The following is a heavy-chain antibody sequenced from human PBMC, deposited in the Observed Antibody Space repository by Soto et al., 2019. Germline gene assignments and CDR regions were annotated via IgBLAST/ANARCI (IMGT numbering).Heavy chain of an antibody. V-gene: IGHV1-2*04. J-gene: IGHJ5*02. D-gene: IGHD2-2*01. CDR1: GYTFTDYH. CDR2: INPNSGGT. Sequence: ASVKVSCTASGYTFTDYHMHWLRQAPGQGLEWMGWINPNSGGTNYAQNFQGWVTMTRDTSTSTVYMELSSLKSDDTAIYYCARSSSGWYWFDPWGQGTLVTVSS. CDR3: ARSSSGWYWFDP.